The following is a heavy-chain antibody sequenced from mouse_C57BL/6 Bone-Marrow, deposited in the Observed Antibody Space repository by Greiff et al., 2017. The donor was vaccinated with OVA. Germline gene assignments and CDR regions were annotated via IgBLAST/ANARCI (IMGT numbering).Heavy chain of an antibody. V-gene: IGHV3-6*01. J-gene: IGHJ2*01. Sequence: DVKLVESGPGLVKPSQSLSLTCSVTGYSITSGYYWNWIRQFPGNKLEWMGYISYDGSNNYNPSLKNRISITRDTSKNQFFLKLNSVTTEDTATYYCARGYYDYDEDYFDYWGQGTTLTVSS. CDR3: ARGYYDYDEDYFDY. CDR1: GYSITSGYY. D-gene: IGHD2-4*01. CDR2: ISYDGSN.